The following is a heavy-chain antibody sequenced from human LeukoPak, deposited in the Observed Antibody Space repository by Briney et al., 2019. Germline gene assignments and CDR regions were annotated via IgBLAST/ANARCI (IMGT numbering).Heavy chain of an antibody. J-gene: IGHJ4*02. CDR1: GFSVSNNH. D-gene: IGHD5-12*01. V-gene: IGHV3-53*01. CDR3: ARGYSGYDPFDY. CDR2: IHTDGTT. Sequence: QPGGSLRLSCAVSGFSVSNNHMSWVRQAPGKGPEWVSVIHTDGTTYYADSVQGRFTVSRHNSRNTLYLQMDSLRADDTAVYYCARGYSGYDPFDYWGQGTLVTVSS.